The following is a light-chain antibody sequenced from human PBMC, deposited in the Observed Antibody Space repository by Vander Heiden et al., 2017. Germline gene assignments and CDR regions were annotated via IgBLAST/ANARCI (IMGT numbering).Light chain of an antibody. CDR2: GAS. CDR1: QSVSSN. V-gene: IGKV3-15*01. Sequence: EIVMTPSPATLSVSPGERVTITCRASQSVSSNLAWHQQKRGQAPRLLIYGASTRATGIPARFSGSGSGTDFTLTISSLQSEDFAVYYCQQYKNWPPYTFGPGTKLEI. CDR3: QQYKNWPPYT. J-gene: IGKJ2*01.